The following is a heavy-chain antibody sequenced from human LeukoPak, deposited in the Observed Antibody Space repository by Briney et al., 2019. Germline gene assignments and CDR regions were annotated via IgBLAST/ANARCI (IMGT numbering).Heavy chain of an antibody. CDR2: INPNSGGT. D-gene: IGHD3-22*01. CDR1: GYTFTGYY. Sequence: ASVKVSCKASGYTFTGYYIHWVRQAPGQGLEWMGRINPNSGGTNYVQKFQGRVTMTRDTSITTTYMELSRLRSDDTAVYFCARTYYYDSSAEFDYWGQGTLITVSS. CDR3: ARTYYYDSSAEFDY. V-gene: IGHV1-2*06. J-gene: IGHJ4*02.